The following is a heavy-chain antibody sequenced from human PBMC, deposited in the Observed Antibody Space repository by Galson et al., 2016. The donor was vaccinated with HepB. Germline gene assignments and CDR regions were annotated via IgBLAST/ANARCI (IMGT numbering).Heavy chain of an antibody. V-gene: IGHV3-13*01. D-gene: IGHD3-16*01. CDR1: GFTFSIHD. CDR3: AGGKSLLTMPWNYGLDV. J-gene: IGHJ6*04. CDR2: IETAGDT. Sequence: SLRLSCAASGFTFSIHDMHWVRQVTGKGLEWVSAIETAGDTYYPDSVKGRFTIPRENAKNSLYLQMNDLRAGDTAVYYCAGGKSLLTMPWNYGLDVWGKGTAVTVSS.